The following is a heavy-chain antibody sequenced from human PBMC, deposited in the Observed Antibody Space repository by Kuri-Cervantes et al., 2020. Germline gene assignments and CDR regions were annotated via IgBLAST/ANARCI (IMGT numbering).Heavy chain of an antibody. J-gene: IGHJ3*02. D-gene: IGHD6-6*01. CDR2: IYYSGST. V-gene: IGHV4-39*07. CDR1: GGSISSSSYY. CDR3: VRDSATRPRVFDM. Sequence: SETLSLTCTVSGGSISSSSYYWGWIRQPPGKGLEWIGSIYYSGSTYYNPSLKSRVTISVDTSKNQFSLKLSSVTAADTAMYFCVRDSATRPRVFDMWGQGTMVTVSS.